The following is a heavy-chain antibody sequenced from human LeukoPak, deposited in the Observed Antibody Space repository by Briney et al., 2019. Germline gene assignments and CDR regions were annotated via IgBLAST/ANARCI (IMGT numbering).Heavy chain of an antibody. CDR3: TTDHATMVRGTLLS. V-gene: IGHV3-15*01. D-gene: IGHD3-10*01. CDR1: GFTFSNAW. Sequence: PGGSLRLSCAASGFTFSNAWMSWVRQAPGKGVEWVGRIKSKTDGGTTDYAAHVKGRVSISRDDRKNGMYLQMNSLKTQDTAVYYCTTDHATMVRGTLLSWGQGTLVTVSS. J-gene: IGHJ5*02. CDR2: IKSKTDGGTT.